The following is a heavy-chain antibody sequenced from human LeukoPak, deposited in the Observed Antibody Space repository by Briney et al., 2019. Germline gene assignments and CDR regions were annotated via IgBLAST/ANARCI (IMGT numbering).Heavy chain of an antibody. CDR1: GDSVSSNSAA. CDR3: ARGGLAVDGTGYFDY. D-gene: IGHD6-19*01. Sequence: KPSQTLSLTCAISGDSVSSNSAAWNWIRQSPSRGLEWLGRTFYRSKWYNDYAVSVKSRLNINPDTSKNQFSLQLNSVTPEDTAVYYCARGGLAVDGTGYFDYWGQGTLVTVSS. V-gene: IGHV6-1*01. J-gene: IGHJ4*02. CDR2: TFYRSKWYN.